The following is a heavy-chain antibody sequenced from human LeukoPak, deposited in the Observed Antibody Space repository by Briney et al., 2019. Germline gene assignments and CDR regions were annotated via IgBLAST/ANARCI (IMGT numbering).Heavy chain of an antibody. V-gene: IGHV3-48*03. CDR2: ISSSGSTI. J-gene: IGHJ3*02. D-gene: IGHD3-22*01. CDR3: APFYYYDSSGYYYRDAFDI. Sequence: PGGSLRLSCAASGFTFSSYEMNWVRQAPGKGLEWVSYISSSGSTIYYADSVKGRFTISRDNAKNSLYLQMNSLRAEDTAVYYCAPFYYYDSSGYYYRDAFDIWGRRTMVTVSS. CDR1: GFTFSSYE.